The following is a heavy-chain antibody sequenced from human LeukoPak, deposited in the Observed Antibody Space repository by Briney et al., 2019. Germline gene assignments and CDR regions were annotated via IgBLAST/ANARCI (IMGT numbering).Heavy chain of an antibody. Sequence: PSETLSLTCAVYGGSFSGYYWSWIRQPPGKGLEWIGEINHSGSTNYNPSLKSRVTISVDTSKNQFSLKLSSVTAADTAVYYCARSIQKGYYGSGSYPRFDPWGQGTLVTVSS. CDR3: ARSIQKGYYGSGSYPRFDP. V-gene: IGHV4-34*01. D-gene: IGHD3-10*01. J-gene: IGHJ5*02. CDR2: INHSGST. CDR1: GGSFSGYY.